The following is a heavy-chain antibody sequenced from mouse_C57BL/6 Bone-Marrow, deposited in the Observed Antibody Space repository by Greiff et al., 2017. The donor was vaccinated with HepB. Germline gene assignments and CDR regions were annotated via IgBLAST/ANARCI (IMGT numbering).Heavy chain of an antibody. Sequence: EVMLVESGGGLVQPGGSLKLSCAASGFTFSDYGMAWVRQAPRKGPEWVAFISNLAYSIYYADTVTGRFTISRENAKNTLYLEMSSLRSEDTAMYYCARHGAYSNYNWYFDVWGTGTTVTVSS. D-gene: IGHD2-5*01. CDR2: ISNLAYSI. J-gene: IGHJ1*03. V-gene: IGHV5-15*01. CDR3: ARHGAYSNYNWYFDV. CDR1: GFTFSDYG.